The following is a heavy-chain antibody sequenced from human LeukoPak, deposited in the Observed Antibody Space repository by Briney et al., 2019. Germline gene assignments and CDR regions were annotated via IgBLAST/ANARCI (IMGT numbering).Heavy chain of an antibody. CDR3: ARGRYSSTTYYFDY. CDR2: IKKDGSET. V-gene: IGHV3-7*03. Sequence: PGGSLRLSCAASGFTFSSYWMSWVRQAPGKGLEWVANIKKDGSETYYVDSVKGRFTISRDNARNSLYLQMNSLRAEDAAIYYCARGRYSSTTYYFDYWGQGTLVTVSS. D-gene: IGHD6-13*01. J-gene: IGHJ4*02. CDR1: GFTFSSYW.